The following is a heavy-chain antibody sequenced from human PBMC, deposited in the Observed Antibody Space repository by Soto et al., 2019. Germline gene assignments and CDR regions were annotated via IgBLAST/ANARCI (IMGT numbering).Heavy chain of an antibody. D-gene: IGHD6-19*01. Sequence: QVQLVQSGAEVKKPGASVKVSCKASGYTFTSYDINWVRQATGQGLEWMGWMNPNSGNTGYAQKFQGRVTMTRNTYISTAYMELSSLRFEDTALYYCARGQVAVAGAYYYYGMDVWGQGTTVTVCS. CDR2: MNPNSGNT. J-gene: IGHJ6*02. V-gene: IGHV1-8*01. CDR3: ARGQVAVAGAYYYYGMDV. CDR1: GYTFTSYD.